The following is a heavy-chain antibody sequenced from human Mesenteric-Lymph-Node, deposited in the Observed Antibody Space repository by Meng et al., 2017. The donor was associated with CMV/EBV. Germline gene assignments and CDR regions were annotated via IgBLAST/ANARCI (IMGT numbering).Heavy chain of an antibody. D-gene: IGHD3-10*01. CDR2: ISSSGSTI. CDR3: ARASGRYWIGWFDP. CDR1: GFTFSSYE. Sequence: GGSLRLSCEASGFTFSSYEINWVRQAPGKGLRWLSYISSSGSTIYYADSVKGRFTISRDNSKNTLHLQMNSLRVDDTAVYYCARASGRYWIGWFDPWGQGTLVTVSS. J-gene: IGHJ5*02. V-gene: IGHV3-48*03.